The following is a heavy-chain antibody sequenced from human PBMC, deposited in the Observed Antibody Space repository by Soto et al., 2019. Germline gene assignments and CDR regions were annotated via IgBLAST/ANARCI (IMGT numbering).Heavy chain of an antibody. CDR2: INHSGST. Sequence: QVQLQQWGAGLLKPSETLSLTCAVYGGSFSGYYWSWIRQPPGKGLEWIGEINHSGSTNYNPSLKSRVTISVDTSKNQFSLKLSSVTAADTAVYYCARDRGSYYHDYWGQGTLVTVSS. CDR3: ARDRGSYYHDY. V-gene: IGHV4-34*01. D-gene: IGHD1-26*01. CDR1: GGSFSGYY. J-gene: IGHJ4*02.